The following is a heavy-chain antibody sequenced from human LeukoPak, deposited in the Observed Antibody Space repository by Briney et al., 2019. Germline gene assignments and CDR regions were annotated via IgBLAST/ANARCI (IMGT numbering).Heavy chain of an antibody. Sequence: PSETLSLTCTVSGGSISSYYWSWIRQPPGKGLEWIGYIYYSGSTNYNPSLKSRVTISVDTTKNQFSLKLSSVTAADTAVYYCARGLRHYYFDYWGQGTLVTASS. CDR2: IYYSGST. J-gene: IGHJ4*02. CDR3: ARGLRHYYFDY. CDR1: GGSISSYY. D-gene: IGHD2-21*01. V-gene: IGHV4-59*01.